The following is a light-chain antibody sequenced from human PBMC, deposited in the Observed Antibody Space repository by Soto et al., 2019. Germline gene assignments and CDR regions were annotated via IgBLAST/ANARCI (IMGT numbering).Light chain of an antibody. CDR2: GAS. CDR3: QHYRSAPFT. Sequence: EIVLTQSPGTLSLSPWERATLSCRASQNIFSNYLTWYQQKPGQAPRRLIFGASIRATGIPDRFSGSGSGTDFTLTISRREPEDFAVYYCQHYRSAPFTFGPGTKVDIK. V-gene: IGKV3-20*01. CDR1: QNIFSNY. J-gene: IGKJ3*01.